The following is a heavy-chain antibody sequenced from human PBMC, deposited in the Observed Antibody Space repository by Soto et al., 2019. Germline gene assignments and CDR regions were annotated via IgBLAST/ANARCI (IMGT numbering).Heavy chain of an antibody. D-gene: IGHD3-22*01. CDR3: ARRPTLYYDSSGFGMDV. CDR2: IDPSDSYT. V-gene: IGHV5-10-1*01. CDR1: GYSFTSCW. J-gene: IGHJ6*02. Sequence: GESLKLSCKGSGYSFTSCWISWVRQMPGKGLEWMGRIDPSDSYTNYSPSFQGHVTISADKSISTAYLQWSSLKASDTAMYYCARRPTLYYDSSGFGMDVWGQGTTVTVSS.